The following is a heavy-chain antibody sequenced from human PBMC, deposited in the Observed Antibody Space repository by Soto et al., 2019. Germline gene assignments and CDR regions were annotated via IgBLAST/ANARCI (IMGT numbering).Heavy chain of an antibody. CDR1: GGTFISYA. Sequence: SGNVSCKASGGTFISYAINWVRQAPGQGREWMGGIIPIFGTANYTQKFQGRVTITADVSTSTAYMELSSLRSEDTAVYYCARLATVTTAGMGCYCYYGMDVWGQGTTVTVSS. V-gene: IGHV1-69*01. D-gene: IGHD4-17*01. CDR3: ARLATVTTAGMGCYCYYGMDV. CDR2: IIPIFGTA. J-gene: IGHJ6*02.